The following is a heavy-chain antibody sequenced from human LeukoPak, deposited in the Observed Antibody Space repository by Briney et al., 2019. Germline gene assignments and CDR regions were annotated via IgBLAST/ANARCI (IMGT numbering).Heavy chain of an antibody. V-gene: IGHV4-59*01. CDR2: IYYTGST. CDR3: ARVDSSNWYDSRGYFDY. Sequence: SETLSLTCTVSGGSISSYYWSWIRQPPGKGLEWIGYIYYTGSTNYNPSLKSRVTISVDTSKNQFSLKLSPVTAADTAVYYCARVDSSNWYDSRGYFDYWGQGTLVTVSS. CDR1: GGSISSYY. J-gene: IGHJ4*02. D-gene: IGHD6-13*01.